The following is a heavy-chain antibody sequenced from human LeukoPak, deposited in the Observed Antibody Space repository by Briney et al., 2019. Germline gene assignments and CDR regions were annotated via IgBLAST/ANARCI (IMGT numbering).Heavy chain of an antibody. CDR2: ISIDGSST. D-gene: IGHD6-13*01. CDR3: ARVRSAATGYCFDY. CDR1: GFTFSSYW. J-gene: IGHJ4*02. V-gene: IGHV3-74*01. Sequence: GGSLRHSCADSGFTFSSYWMYWVRHPPGKGLEWVSRISIDGSSTTYADSVKGRFTISRDNDKHTLNLQMNSLRGEDTAVYYCARVRSAATGYCFDYWGQGTLVTVSS.